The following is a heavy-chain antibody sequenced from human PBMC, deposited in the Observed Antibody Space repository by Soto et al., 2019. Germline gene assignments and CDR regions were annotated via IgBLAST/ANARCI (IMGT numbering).Heavy chain of an antibody. J-gene: IGHJ4*02. CDR3: ARGGGYNWNHFDY. CDR2: THNSGST. CDR1: GGSISSGDYY. Sequence: QMQLQESGPGLVKPSQTLSLTCTVSGGSISSGDYYWSWIRQPPGKGLEWIGNTHNSGSTFYNPSLKSRRRFSIDTSKRQFSLTLSSVTAADTAVYYCARGGGYNWNHFDYWGQGTLVTVSS. V-gene: IGHV4-30-4*01. D-gene: IGHD1-20*01.